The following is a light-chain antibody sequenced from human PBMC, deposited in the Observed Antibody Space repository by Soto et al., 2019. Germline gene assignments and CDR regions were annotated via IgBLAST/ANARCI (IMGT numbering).Light chain of an antibody. V-gene: IGLV2-14*01. J-gene: IGLJ3*02. Sequence: QSALTQPASVSGSPGQSIIISCTGTSSDVGGYNFVSWYQQHPGHAPNLIISEVSNRPSGVSDRFSGSKSGDTAFLTIFGLQAEDEADYYCNSYATAGTWVFGGGTKLTVL. CDR3: NSYATAGTWV. CDR1: SSDVGGYNF. CDR2: EVS.